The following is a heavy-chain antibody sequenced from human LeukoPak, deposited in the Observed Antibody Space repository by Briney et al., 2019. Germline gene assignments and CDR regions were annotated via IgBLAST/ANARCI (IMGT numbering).Heavy chain of an antibody. D-gene: IGHD3-10*01. CDR1: GFTFSSYS. V-gene: IGHV3-21*01. CDR3: ARDRVTMVRGVIKSRYYYCMGA. J-gene: IGHJ6*03. CDR2: IGTSSSHI. Sequence: GGSLRVSCPASGFTFSSYSMNWVRQAPGKGLEWVSSIGTSSSHIYYADSVKGRFTISRDNAKKSLYLQMNSLRAEDTAVYYCARDRVTMVRGVIKSRYYYCMGAWGNRTTVTVSS.